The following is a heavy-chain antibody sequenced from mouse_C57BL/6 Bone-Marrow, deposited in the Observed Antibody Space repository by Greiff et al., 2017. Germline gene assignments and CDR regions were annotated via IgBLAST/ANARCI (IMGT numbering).Heavy chain of an antibody. CDR1: GYTFTSCW. J-gene: IGHJ2*01. D-gene: IGHD2-1*01. CDR3: ATTIPYFDY. CDR2: IDPSDSYT. V-gene: IGHV1-50*01. Sequence: QVQLQQPGAELVKPGASVKLSCKASGYTFTSCWMQWVKQRPGQGLEWIGEIDPSDSYTNYNQKFKGKATLTVDTSSSTAYMQLSSLTSEDSAVYYCATTIPYFDYWGQGTTLTVSS.